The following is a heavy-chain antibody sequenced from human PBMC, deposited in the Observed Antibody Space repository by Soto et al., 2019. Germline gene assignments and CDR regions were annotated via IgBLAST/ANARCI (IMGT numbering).Heavy chain of an antibody. Sequence: SETLSLTCTVSGSSISSYYWIWIRQAPGKGLEWIGYIFYSGITNYNPSLESRVTISVDTSKNQFSLKLSSVTAADTAVYYCAREAFVVVPAAAIKGYYYYMDVWGKGTTVTVSS. D-gene: IGHD2-2*01. CDR2: IFYSGIT. J-gene: IGHJ6*03. CDR1: GSSISSYY. V-gene: IGHV4-59*01. CDR3: AREAFVVVPAAAIKGYYYYMDV.